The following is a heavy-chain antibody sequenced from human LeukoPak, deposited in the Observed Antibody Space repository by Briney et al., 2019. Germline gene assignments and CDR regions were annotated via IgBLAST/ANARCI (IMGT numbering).Heavy chain of an antibody. V-gene: IGHV4-59*08. CDR1: GGSISSYY. Sequence: SETLSLTCTVSGGSISSYYWSWIRQPPGKGLEWIGYIYYSGSTKYNPSLKSRVTMSVDTSQNQLSLKLRSVTTADTAVYYCAGHWETSSWYVDYWGQGTLVTVSS. D-gene: IGHD6-13*01. CDR3: AGHWETSSWYVDY. J-gene: IGHJ4*02. CDR2: IYYSGST.